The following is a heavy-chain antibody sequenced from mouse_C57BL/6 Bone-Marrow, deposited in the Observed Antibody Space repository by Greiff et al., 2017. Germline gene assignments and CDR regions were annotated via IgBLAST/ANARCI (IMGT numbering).Heavy chain of an antibody. V-gene: IGHV14-4*01. CDR2: IDPENGDT. D-gene: IGHD1-1*01. Sequence: EVQLQQSGAELVRPGASVKLSCTASGFNIKDDYMHWVKQRPEQGLEWIGWIDPENGDTEYASKFQGKATITADTSSNTAYLQLSSLTSEDTAVYYCTPTTVVAWAMDYGGQGTSVTVSS. CDR3: TPTTVVAWAMDY. J-gene: IGHJ4*01. CDR1: GFNIKDDY.